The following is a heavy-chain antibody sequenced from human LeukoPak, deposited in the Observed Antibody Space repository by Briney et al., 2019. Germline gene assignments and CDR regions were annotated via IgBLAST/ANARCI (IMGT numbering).Heavy chain of an antibody. CDR1: GFTFSSYA. V-gene: IGHV3-23*01. D-gene: IGHD3-3*02. J-gene: IGHJ4*02. CDR3: ANIRACWSRKYYFDN. CDR2: ISGSGGST. Sequence: GGSLRLSCAASGFTFSSYAMSWVRRAPGKGLEWVSAISGSGGSTYYADSVKGRFTISRDNSKNTLYLQMNSLRAEDTAVYYCANIRACWSRKYYFDNWGQGTLVTVSS.